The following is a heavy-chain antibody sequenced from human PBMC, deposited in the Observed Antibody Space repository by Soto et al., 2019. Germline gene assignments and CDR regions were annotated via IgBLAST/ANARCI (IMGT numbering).Heavy chain of an antibody. J-gene: IGHJ4*02. Sequence: LRLSFAASGFTVSSNYMHWVRQAPGKGLEWVSVIYTGGNTYYADSVKGRFTISRDSSKNTLSLQMNSLRADDTAIYYCARAPRWWEGGVELWGKGNLVNFSS. CDR2: IYTGGNT. CDR1: GFTVSSNY. D-gene: IGHD3-16*01. V-gene: IGHV3-53*01. CDR3: ARAPRWWEGGVEL.